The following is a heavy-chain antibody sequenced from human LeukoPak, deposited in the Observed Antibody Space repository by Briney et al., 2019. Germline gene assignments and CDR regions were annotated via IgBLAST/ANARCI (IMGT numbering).Heavy chain of an antibody. CDR3: ARDVFGVIAGVQLDY. V-gene: IGHV1-18*01. J-gene: IGHJ4*02. Sequence: ASVKVSCKASGYTFTNYIIIWVRQSPGQGREWMGWISSQNGNKNYAQKVQGRVTITTDTYTSTAYVELRSLRSDDTAVYYCARDVFGVIAGVQLDYWGKGNLVTVSS. CDR1: GYTFTNYI. D-gene: IGHD2/OR15-2a*01. CDR2: ISSQNGNK.